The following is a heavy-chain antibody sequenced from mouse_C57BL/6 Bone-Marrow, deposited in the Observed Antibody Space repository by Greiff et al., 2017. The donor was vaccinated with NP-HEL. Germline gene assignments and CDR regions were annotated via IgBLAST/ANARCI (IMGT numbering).Heavy chain of an antibody. Sequence: EVQGVESGGGLVQPGGSLKLSCAASGFTFSDYYMYWVRQTPEKRLEWVAYISNGGGSTYYPDTVKGRFTISRDNAKNTLYLQMSRLKSEDTAMYYCKVDAMEYWGQGTSVTVSS. CDR3: KVDAMEY. J-gene: IGHJ4*01. D-gene: IGHD1-3*01. V-gene: IGHV5-12*01. CDR2: ISNGGGST. CDR1: GFTFSDYY.